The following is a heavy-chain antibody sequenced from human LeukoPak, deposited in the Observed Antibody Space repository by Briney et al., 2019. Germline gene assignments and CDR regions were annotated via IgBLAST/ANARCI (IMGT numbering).Heavy chain of an antibody. CDR2: IDYSGST. CDR1: CGSISTFY. J-gene: IGHJ4*02. D-gene: IGHD5-18*01. CDR3: ARGGRGYSYEIDY. V-gene: IGHV4-59*01. Sequence: SETLSLTCTVSCGSISTFYWSWIRQPPGKGLEWIGYIDYSGSTNYNPSLKSRVIISVDTSNNQFSLKLSSVTAADTAVYYCARGGRGYSYEIDYWGQGTLVTVSS.